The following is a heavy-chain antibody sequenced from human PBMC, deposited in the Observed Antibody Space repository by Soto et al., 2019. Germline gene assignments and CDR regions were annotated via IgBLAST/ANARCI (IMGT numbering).Heavy chain of an antibody. CDR3: ARASRNYFDY. V-gene: IGHV4-59*01. CDR1: GDTITDYY. CDR2: IYHSGST. J-gene: IGHJ4*02. Sequence: SETLSLTCTVSGDTITDYYWSWIRQPPGKGLEWIGYIYHSGSTYYNPSLKSRVTISIDTSKTQFSLKLSSVTAADTDVYYCARASRNYFDYWGQGPLVTVYS.